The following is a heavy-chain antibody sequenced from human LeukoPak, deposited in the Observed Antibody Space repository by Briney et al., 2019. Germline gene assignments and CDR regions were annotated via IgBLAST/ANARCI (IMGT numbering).Heavy chain of an antibody. V-gene: IGHV3-23*01. CDR1: GLTFSNYA. Sequence: GGSLRLSCAASGLTFSNYAMSWVRQAPGKGLEWVSGFSGSGSSTFYADSVKGRFTISRDNSKNTLYLQMNSLRAEDTAVYYCAKGNAFDPWGQGTLVTVSS. J-gene: IGHJ5*02. CDR3: AKGNAFDP. CDR2: FSGSGSST.